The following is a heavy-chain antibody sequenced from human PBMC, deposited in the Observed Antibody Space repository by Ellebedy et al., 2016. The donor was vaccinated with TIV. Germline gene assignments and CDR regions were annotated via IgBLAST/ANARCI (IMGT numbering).Heavy chain of an antibody. V-gene: IGHV4-39*07. CDR2: IYYGGSA. CDR3: ARDPALPRGRFDT. CDR1: GGSISNSDYY. Sequence: MPGGSLRLSCTVSGGSISNSDYYWNWIRQPPGKGLEWIGSIYYGGSAYYNPSLKSRVTVSVDTSKNQFSLNLSSVTAADTAVYYCARDPALPRGRFDTWGQGTLVTVSS. J-gene: IGHJ5*02.